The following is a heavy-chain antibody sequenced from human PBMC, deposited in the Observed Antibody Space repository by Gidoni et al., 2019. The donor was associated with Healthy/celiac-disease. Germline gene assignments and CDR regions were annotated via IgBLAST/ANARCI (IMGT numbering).Heavy chain of an antibody. CDR2: IYHSGST. CDR1: GGSISSSNW. D-gene: IGHD5-12*01. Sequence: QVQLQESAPGLVKPSGTLSLTCAVYGGSISSSNWWSWVRQPPGKWLEWIGEIYHSGSTNYNPSLKSRVTISVDKSKNQFSLKLSSVTAADTAVYYCARDCCRGWLQLAGAFDIWGQGTMVTVSS. V-gene: IGHV4-4*02. CDR3: ARDCCRGWLQLAGAFDI. J-gene: IGHJ3*02.